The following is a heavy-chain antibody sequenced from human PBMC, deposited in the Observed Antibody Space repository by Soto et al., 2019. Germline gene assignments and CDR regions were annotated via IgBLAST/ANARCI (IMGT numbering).Heavy chain of an antibody. D-gene: IGHD6-13*01. V-gene: IGHV3-64*02. Sequence: EVQLVESGEGLVQPGGSLRLSCAASGFTFSSYAMHWVRQAPGKGLEYVSAISSNGGSTYYADSVKGRFTISRDNSKNTLYLQMGSLRAEDMAVYYCARGRWAAAGRINYYFDYWGQGTLFTVSS. CDR1: GFTFSSYA. CDR2: ISSNGGST. J-gene: IGHJ4*02. CDR3: ARGRWAAAGRINYYFDY.